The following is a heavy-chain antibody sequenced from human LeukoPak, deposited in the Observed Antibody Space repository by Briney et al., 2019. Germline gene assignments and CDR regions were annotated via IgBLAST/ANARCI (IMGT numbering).Heavy chain of an antibody. D-gene: IGHD3-3*01. CDR2: IKSKTDGGTT. CDR1: GFTSSNAW. J-gene: IGHJ4*02. Sequence: GGSLRLSCAASGFTSSNAWMSWVRQAPGKGLEWVGRIKSKTDGGTTDYAAPVKGRFTISRDDSKNTLYLQMNSLKTEDTAVYYCTSSGDHYDFWSGYYTDFDYWGQGTLVTVSS. V-gene: IGHV3-15*01. CDR3: TSSGDHYDFWSGYYTDFDY.